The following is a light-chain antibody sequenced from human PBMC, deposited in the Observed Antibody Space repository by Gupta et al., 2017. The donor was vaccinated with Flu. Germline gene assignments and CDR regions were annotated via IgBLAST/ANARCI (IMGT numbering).Light chain of an antibody. CDR2: GAS. J-gene: IGKJ2*01. Sequence: PGTLSLSPGERATLSCRASQSVSSSYLEWYQQKPGQAPRLIIYGASSRATGNPDRFSGSGYAKDFTLTSSRREYEDFAVYYEQQDCSSFTFGQGTKMEIK. CDR3: QQDCSSFT. V-gene: IGKV3-20*01. CDR1: QSVSSSY.